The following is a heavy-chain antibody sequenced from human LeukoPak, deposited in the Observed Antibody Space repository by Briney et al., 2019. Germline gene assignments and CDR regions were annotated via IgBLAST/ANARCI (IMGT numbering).Heavy chain of an antibody. Sequence: SETLSLTCAVYGGSFSGYYWSWIRQPPGKGLEWIGEINHSGSTNYNPSLKSRVTISVDTSKNQSSLKLSSVTAADTAVYYCARGEGYSYGYKLFDYWGQGTLVTVSS. CDR2: INHSGST. CDR1: GGSFSGYY. V-gene: IGHV4-34*01. J-gene: IGHJ4*02. D-gene: IGHD5-18*01. CDR3: ARGEGYSYGYKLFDY.